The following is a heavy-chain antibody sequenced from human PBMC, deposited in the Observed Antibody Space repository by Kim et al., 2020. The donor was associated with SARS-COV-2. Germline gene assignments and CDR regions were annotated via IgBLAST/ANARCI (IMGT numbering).Heavy chain of an antibody. Sequence: YADSVKGRFTISRHNSKNTLYLQMNSLRAEDTAVYYCARDGMGYYYGMDVWGQGTTVTVSS. D-gene: IGHD1-20*01. J-gene: IGHJ6*02. V-gene: IGHV3-53*04. CDR3: ARDGMGYYYGMDV.